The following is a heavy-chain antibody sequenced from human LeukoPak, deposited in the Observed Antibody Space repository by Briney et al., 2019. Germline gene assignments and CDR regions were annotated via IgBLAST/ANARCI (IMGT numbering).Heavy chain of an antibody. D-gene: IGHD3-10*01. CDR1: GAGGSISSYY. CDR2: IYYSGST. V-gene: IGHV4-59*01. Sequence: SETLSLTCTVSGAGGSISSYYWSWIRQPPGKGLEWIGYIYYSGSTNYNPSLKSRVTISVDTSKNQFSLKLSSVTAADTAVYYCARVAVRGVITGYYYYMDVWGKGTTVTVSS. J-gene: IGHJ6*03. CDR3: ARVAVRGVITGYYYYMDV.